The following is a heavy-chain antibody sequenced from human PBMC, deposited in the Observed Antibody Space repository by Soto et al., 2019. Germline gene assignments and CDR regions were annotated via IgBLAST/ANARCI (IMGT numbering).Heavy chain of an antibody. CDR1: GFTFSSYS. V-gene: IGHV3-48*01. CDR3: AREADILNWFDP. CDR2: ITSSSSTI. D-gene: IGHD3-9*01. J-gene: IGHJ5*02. Sequence: GGSLRLSCAASGFTFSSYSMNWVRQAPGKGPEWVSYITSSSSTIYYADSVKGRFTISRDNAKNSVYLQMNSLRAEDTAVYYCAREADILNWFDPWGQGTLVTVSS.